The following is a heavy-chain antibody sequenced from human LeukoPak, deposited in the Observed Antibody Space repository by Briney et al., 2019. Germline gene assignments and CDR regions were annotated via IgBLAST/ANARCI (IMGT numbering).Heavy chain of an antibody. D-gene: IGHD3-10*01. CDR2: IYNSGST. V-gene: IGHV4-61*02. CDR3: ARQTFGALYFDS. CDR1: GGSISRGSYY. Sequence: TSQTLSLTCVVSGGSISRGSYYWNWIRQPAGKGLDWMGRIYNSGSTNYNPSLKSRVTISADMSRNQLSLQLTSVTAADTAMYYCARQTFGALYFDSWGQGALVIVSS. J-gene: IGHJ4*02.